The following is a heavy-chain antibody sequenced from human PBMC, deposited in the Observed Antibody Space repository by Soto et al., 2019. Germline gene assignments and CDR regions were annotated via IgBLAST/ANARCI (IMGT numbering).Heavy chain of an antibody. CDR1: ELTLSSSC. D-gene: IGHD2-2*01. CDR3: ARDRYCSTNRCNDYYGMDL. V-gene: IGHV3-7*01. Sequence: WCMRRSGAAFELTLSSSCMTWVRKAPGKGLEWVANINQDGSEKYYVDSVKGRFTISRDNAKNSLYLQMNSLRAEDTAVYYCARDRYCSTNRCNDYYGMDLWGQGPTVTVSS. CDR2: INQDGSEK. J-gene: IGHJ6*02.